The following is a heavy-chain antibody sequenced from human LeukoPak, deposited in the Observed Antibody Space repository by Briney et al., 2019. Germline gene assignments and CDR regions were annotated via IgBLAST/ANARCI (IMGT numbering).Heavy chain of an antibody. CDR3: ARLSPGDVDTAMVTYFDY. CDR2: IYYSGST. Sequence: SETLSLTCTVSGGSISSYYWSWIRQPPGKGLEWIGYIYYSGSTNYNPSLKSRVTISVDTSKNQFSLKLSSVTAADTAVYYCARLSPGDVDTAMVTYFDYWGQGTLVTVSS. CDR1: GGSISSYY. V-gene: IGHV4-59*08. J-gene: IGHJ4*02. D-gene: IGHD5-18*01.